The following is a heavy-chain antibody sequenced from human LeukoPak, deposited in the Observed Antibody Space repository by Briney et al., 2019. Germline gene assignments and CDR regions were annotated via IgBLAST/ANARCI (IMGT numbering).Heavy chain of an antibody. CDR1: GFTFSSYA. CDR3: ARGETGYSSGWYGGDWFDP. CDR2: ISYDGSNK. D-gene: IGHD6-19*01. Sequence: PGRSLRLSCAASGFTFSSYAMRWVRQAPGKGLEWVAVISYDGSNKYYADTVKGRFSISRDKSTNTLYLQMNSLRAEDTAVYYCARGETGYSSGWYGGDWFDPWGQGTLVTVSS. J-gene: IGHJ5*02. V-gene: IGHV3-30*04.